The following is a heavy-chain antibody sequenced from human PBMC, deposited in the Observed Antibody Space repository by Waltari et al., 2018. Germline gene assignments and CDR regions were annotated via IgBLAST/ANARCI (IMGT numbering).Heavy chain of an antibody. CDR2: TYYRSKWYY. J-gene: IGHJ4*02. Sequence: QVQLQQSGPRLVKPSQTLSLTYSLSGDSVSSTNPAWKWIRQSPSRGLEWLGRTYYRSKWYYDYAVSVKSRITIKPDTSRNQFSLQLNSVGPEDTAVYYCARELENIFDYWGRGTLVSVSS. CDR3: ARELENIFDY. CDR1: GDSVSSTNPA. V-gene: IGHV6-1*02.